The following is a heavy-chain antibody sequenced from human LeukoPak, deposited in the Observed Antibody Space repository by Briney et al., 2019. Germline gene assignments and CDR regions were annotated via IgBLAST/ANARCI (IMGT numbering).Heavy chain of an antibody. D-gene: IGHD3-10*01. Sequence: GGSLRLSCAASGFTFSSYGMHWVRQAPGKGLEWLTFIQNDGNNKYYTDSVKGRFTISRDNSKNTLFLQMNSLRTEDTAVYYCAKDKSMVREFDYWGQGTLVTVSS. V-gene: IGHV3-30*02. CDR1: GFTFSSYG. CDR2: IQNDGNNK. J-gene: IGHJ4*02. CDR3: AKDKSMVREFDY.